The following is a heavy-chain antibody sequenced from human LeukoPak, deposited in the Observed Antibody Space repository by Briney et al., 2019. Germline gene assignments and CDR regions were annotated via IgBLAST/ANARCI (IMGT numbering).Heavy chain of an antibody. CDR3: AREGRWYGDYYYYGMDV. J-gene: IGHJ6*02. CDR2: INPNSGGT. D-gene: IGHD4-17*01. CDR1: GYTFTGYY. V-gene: IGHV1-2*02. Sequence: ASVTVSCKAPGYTFTGYYMHWVRQAPGQGLEWMGWINPNSGGTNYAQKFQGRVTMTRDTSISTAYMELSRLRSDDTAVYYCAREGRWYGDYYYYGMDVWGQGTTVTVSS.